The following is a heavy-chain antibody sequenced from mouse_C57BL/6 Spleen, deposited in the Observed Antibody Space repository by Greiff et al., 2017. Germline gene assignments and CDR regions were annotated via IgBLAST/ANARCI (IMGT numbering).Heavy chain of an antibody. CDR3: ARRIYYDYERGAMDY. Sequence: EVQLQQSGPVLVKPGASVKMSCKASGYTFTDYYMNWVKQSHGKSLEWIGVINPYNGGTSYNQKFKGKATLTVDKSSSTAYMELNSLTSEDSAVYYCARRIYYDYERGAMDYWGQGTSVTVSS. CDR1: GYTFTDYY. D-gene: IGHD2-4*01. V-gene: IGHV1-19*01. CDR2: INPYNGGT. J-gene: IGHJ4*01.